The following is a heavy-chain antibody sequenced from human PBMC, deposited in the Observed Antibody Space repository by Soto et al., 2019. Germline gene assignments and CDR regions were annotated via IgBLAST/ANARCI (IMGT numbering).Heavy chain of an antibody. CDR1: GFTFSTYS. Sequence: GGSLRLSCAASGFTFSTYSMSWARQAPGKGLEWVSSISSSSSSTYIYYADSVKGRFTISRDNAKNSLYLQMNSLRPDDTAVYYCARQGSSTKYYTMDVWGQGTTVTVSS. D-gene: IGHD2-2*01. V-gene: IGHV3-21*01. CDR3: ARQGSSTKYYTMDV. CDR2: ISSSSSSTYI. J-gene: IGHJ6*02.